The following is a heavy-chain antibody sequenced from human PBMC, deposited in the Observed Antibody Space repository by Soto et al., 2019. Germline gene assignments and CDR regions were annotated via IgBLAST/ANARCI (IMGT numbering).Heavy chain of an antibody. CDR2: ISAHNGNT. J-gene: IGHJ4*02. V-gene: IGHV1-18*01. CDR3: ARGRYGDY. Sequence: QVHLVQSRAEVKKPGASVKVSCKGSGYAFTTYGITWVRQAPGQGLEWMGWISAHNGNTNYEQKLQGRVTVTRDTSTSTAYMELRSLRSDDTAVYYCARGRYGDYWGQGALVTVSS. CDR1: GYAFTTYG. D-gene: IGHD1-1*01.